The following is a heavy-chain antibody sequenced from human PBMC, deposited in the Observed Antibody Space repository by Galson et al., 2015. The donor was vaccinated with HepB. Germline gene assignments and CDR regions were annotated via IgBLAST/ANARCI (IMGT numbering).Heavy chain of an antibody. CDR1: GYTFTSYY. Sequence: SVKVSCKASGYTFTSYYMHWVRQAPGQGLEWMGIINPSGGSTSYAQKFQGRVTITRDTSTNTVYMELSSLRSEDTAVYYCAIPPGGNDEFDYWGQGTLVTISS. CDR3: AIPPGGNDEFDY. V-gene: IGHV1-46*01. J-gene: IGHJ4*02. CDR2: INPSGGST.